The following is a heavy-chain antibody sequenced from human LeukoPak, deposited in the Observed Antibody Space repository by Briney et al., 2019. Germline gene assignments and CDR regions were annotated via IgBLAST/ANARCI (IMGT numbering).Heavy chain of an antibody. V-gene: IGHV1-8*03. J-gene: IGHJ5*02. CDR2: MNPNSGNT. CDR3: ARGQKLDTTNWFDP. Sequence: SVKVSCKASGGTFSSYDINWVRQATGQGLEWMGWMNPNSGNTGYAQKFQGRVTITRNTSISTAYMELSSLRSEDTAVYYCARGQKLDTTNWFDPWGQGTLVTVSS. CDR1: GGTFSSYD. D-gene: IGHD6-13*01.